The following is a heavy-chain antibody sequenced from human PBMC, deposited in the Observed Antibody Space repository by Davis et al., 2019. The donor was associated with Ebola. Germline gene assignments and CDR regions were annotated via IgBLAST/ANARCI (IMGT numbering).Heavy chain of an antibody. V-gene: IGHV3-48*02. D-gene: IGHD5-18*01. Sequence: PGGSLRLSCAASGFTFNSYPMNWVRQAPGKGLEWISYISGPSTTTHAADSVRGRFTISRDNAENSLYLQMDSLTDEDTAIYYCARFGSYGRFDLWGQGTLVTDSS. CDR3: ARFGSYGRFDL. CDR2: ISGPSTTT. J-gene: IGHJ5*02. CDR1: GFTFNSYP.